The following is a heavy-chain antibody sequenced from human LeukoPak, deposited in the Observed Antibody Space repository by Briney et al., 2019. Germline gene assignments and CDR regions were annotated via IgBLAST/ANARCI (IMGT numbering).Heavy chain of an antibody. CDR1: GYTFTSYA. CDR2: ISAGNGNT. Sequence: GASVKVSCKASGYTFTSYAMHWVRQAPGQRLEWMGWISAGNGNTKYSQKFQGRVTITRDTSASTAYMELSSLRSEDTAVYYCARILFYYDSSGPPGYWGQGTLVTVSS. CDR3: ARILFYYDSSGPPGY. V-gene: IGHV1-3*01. J-gene: IGHJ4*02. D-gene: IGHD3-22*01.